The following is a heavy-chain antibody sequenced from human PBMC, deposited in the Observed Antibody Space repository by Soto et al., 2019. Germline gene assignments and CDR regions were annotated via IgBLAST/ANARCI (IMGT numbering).Heavy chain of an antibody. V-gene: IGHV5-51*01. J-gene: IGHJ3*02. CDR1: GYSFTSYW. Sequence: GESLKISCKGSGYSFTSYWIGWVRQMPGKGLEWMGIIYPGDSDTRYSPSFQGQVTISADKSISTAYLQWSSLKASDTAMYYCASRIAVDPTSAGAFDIWGQGTMVTVSS. CDR2: IYPGDSDT. D-gene: IGHD6-19*01. CDR3: ASRIAVDPTSAGAFDI.